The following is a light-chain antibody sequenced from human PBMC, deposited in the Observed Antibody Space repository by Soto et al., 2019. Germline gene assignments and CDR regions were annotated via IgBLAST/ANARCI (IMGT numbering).Light chain of an antibody. J-gene: IGLJ3*02. CDR1: SSDVGGYNY. Sequence: QSALTQPASVSGSPGQSITIPCTGTSSDVGGYNYVSWYQQHPGKVPKLIIYEVSNRPSGISNRFSGSKSGNTASLTISGLQAEDEADYYCSSYTRSSTLVFGGGTKLTVL. CDR3: SSYTRSSTLV. V-gene: IGLV2-14*01. CDR2: EVS.